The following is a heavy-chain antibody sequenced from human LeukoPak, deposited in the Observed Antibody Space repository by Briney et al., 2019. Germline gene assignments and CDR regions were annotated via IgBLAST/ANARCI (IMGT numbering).Heavy chain of an antibody. V-gene: IGHV1-2*02. CDR3: ARTEVAAAGTRYFQH. D-gene: IGHD6-13*01. Sequence: ASVKVSCKASGYTFTAFHVHWVRRAPGQGLEWMGWINPNSGGTNYAQKFQGRVTMTRDTSISTAYMELSRLRSDDTAVYYCARTEVAAAGTRYFQHWGQGTLVTVSS. J-gene: IGHJ1*01. CDR2: INPNSGGT. CDR1: GYTFTAFH.